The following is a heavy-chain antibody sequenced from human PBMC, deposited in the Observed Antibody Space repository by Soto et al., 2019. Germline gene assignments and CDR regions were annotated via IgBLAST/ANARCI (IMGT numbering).Heavy chain of an antibody. J-gene: IGHJ3*02. CDR1: GYTFTSYY. CDR2: INPSGGST. Sequence: QVQLVQSGAEVKKPGASVKDSCKASGYTFTSYYMHWVRQAPGQGLEWMGIINPSGGSTSYAQKYQGRVTMTRDTSTVTVYMELSSLRSEDTAVYYCARVAYDSSGWDAFDIWGQGTMVTVSS. CDR3: ARVAYDSSGWDAFDI. D-gene: IGHD3-22*01. V-gene: IGHV1-46*01.